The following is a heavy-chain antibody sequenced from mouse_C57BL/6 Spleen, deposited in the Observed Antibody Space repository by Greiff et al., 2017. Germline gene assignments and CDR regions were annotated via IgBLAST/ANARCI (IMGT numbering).Heavy chain of an antibody. Sequence: EVQLVESEGGLVQPGSSMKLSCTASGFTFSDYYLAWVRQVPEKGLEWVANINYDGSSTYYLDSLKSRFIISRDNAKNILYLQMSSLKSEDTATYYCASYYDYDGAMDYWGQGTSVTVSS. CDR1: GFTFSDYY. D-gene: IGHD2-4*01. CDR3: ASYYDYDGAMDY. J-gene: IGHJ4*01. CDR2: INYDGSST. V-gene: IGHV5-16*01.